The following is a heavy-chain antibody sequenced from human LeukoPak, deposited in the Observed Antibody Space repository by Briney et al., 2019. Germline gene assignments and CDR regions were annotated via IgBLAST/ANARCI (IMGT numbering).Heavy chain of an antibody. CDR3: ASGADILTGYYGY. V-gene: IGHV3-21*01. CDR2: ISSGSSYI. D-gene: IGHD3-9*01. Sequence: GGSLRLSCAASGFTFSSYSMNWVRQAPGKGLEWVSSISSGSSYIYYADSVKGRFTISRDNAKNSLYLQMNSLRAEDTAVYYCASGADILTGYYGYWGQGTLVTVSS. CDR1: GFTFSSYS. J-gene: IGHJ4*02.